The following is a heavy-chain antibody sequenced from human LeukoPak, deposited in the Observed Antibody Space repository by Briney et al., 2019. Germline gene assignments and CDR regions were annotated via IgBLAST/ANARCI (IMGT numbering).Heavy chain of an antibody. Sequence: PGGSLRLSCAASGFTFSSYWMHWVRQAPGKGLEWVAVISYDGSNNYYTDSVKGRFTISRDNSKNTLSLHMNSLRAEDTAMYYCAREGYYAFDIWGQGTMVTVSS. CDR3: AREGYYAFDI. V-gene: IGHV3-30*03. D-gene: IGHD3-22*01. J-gene: IGHJ3*02. CDR1: GFTFSSYW. CDR2: ISYDGSNN.